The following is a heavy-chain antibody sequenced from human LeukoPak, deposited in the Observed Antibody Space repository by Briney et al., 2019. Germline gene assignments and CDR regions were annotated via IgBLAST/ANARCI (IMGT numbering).Heavy chain of an antibody. CDR2: INAGNGNT. D-gene: IGHD3-22*01. CDR1: GFTFTSYA. CDR3: ARPGGYYYDSSGYYYSS. V-gene: IGHV1-3*01. Sequence: PGGSLRLSCAASGFTFTSYAMHWVRQAPGQRLEWMGWINAGNGNTKYSQKFQGRVTITRDTSASTAYMELSSLRSEDTAVYYCARPGGYYYDSSGYYYSSWGQGTLVTVSS. J-gene: IGHJ5*02.